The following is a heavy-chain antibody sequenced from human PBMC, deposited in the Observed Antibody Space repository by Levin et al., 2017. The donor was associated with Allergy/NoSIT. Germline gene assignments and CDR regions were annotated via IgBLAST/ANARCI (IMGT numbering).Heavy chain of an antibody. V-gene: IGHV3-33*01. CDR3: ARDWGVVRGYSGYDHIDY. D-gene: IGHD5-12*01. CDR2: IWYDGSNK. CDR1: GFTFSSYG. Sequence: GGSLRLSCAASGFTFSSYGMHWVRQAPGKGLEWVAVIWYDGSNKYYADSVKGRFTISRDNSKNTLYLQMNSLRAEDTAVYYCARDWGVVRGYSGYDHIDYWGQGTLVTVSS. J-gene: IGHJ4*02.